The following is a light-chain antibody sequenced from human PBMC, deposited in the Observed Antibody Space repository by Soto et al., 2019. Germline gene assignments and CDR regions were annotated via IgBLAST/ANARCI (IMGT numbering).Light chain of an antibody. CDR3: DVWDLSLIAHV. Sequence: QSVLTQPPSASGTPGQTVTISCSGSSSNIGTSSVHWYKHLPGTAPKPLIYTNDQRPSGVPDRFSGSKSATSASLAISGLQSEDVVDYYCDVWDLSLIAHVLGAGTNVTVL. CDR1: SSNIGTSS. CDR2: TND. V-gene: IGLV1-44*01. J-gene: IGLJ1*01.